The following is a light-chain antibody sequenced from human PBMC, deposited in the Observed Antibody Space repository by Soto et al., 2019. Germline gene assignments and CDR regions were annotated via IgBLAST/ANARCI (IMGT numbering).Light chain of an antibody. J-gene: IGLJ1*01. Sequence: QSALTQPASVTGSPGQSITISCTGTSSDVGGYNYVSWYQQHPGKAPKLMIYEVSNRPSGVSNRFSGSKSGNTASLTISGLHAEAEADYYCSSYTSSSTYVFGTGTKLTVL. CDR3: SSYTSSSTYV. CDR1: SSDVGGYNY. V-gene: IGLV2-14*01. CDR2: EVS.